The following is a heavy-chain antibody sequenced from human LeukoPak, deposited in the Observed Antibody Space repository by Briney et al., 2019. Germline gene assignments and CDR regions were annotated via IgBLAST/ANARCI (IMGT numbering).Heavy chain of an antibody. CDR3: ARDPPYYDSSGYYYDY. V-gene: IGHV3-21*01. Sequence: PGGSLRLSCAASGFTFSSYAMHWVRQAPGKGLEWVSSISGSSIYIYYADSVKGRFTISRDNAKNSLYLQMNSLRAEDTAVYYCARDPPYYDSSGYYYDYWGQGTLVTVSS. J-gene: IGHJ4*02. CDR2: ISGSSIYI. CDR1: GFTFSSYA. D-gene: IGHD3-22*01.